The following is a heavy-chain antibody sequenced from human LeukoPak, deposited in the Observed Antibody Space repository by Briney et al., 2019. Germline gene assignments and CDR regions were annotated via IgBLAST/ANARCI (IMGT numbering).Heavy chain of an antibody. Sequence: PGGSLRLSCAASGFTFSGSAMHWVRQASGKGLEWVGRIRSKANSYATAYAASVKGRLTISRDDSKNTAYLQMNSLKTEDTAVYYCTSPEYYYGSGSYSYYYYYGMDVWGKGTTVTVSS. V-gene: IGHV3-73*01. CDR2: IRSKANSYAT. D-gene: IGHD3-10*01. CDR1: GFTFSGSA. J-gene: IGHJ6*04. CDR3: TSPEYYYGSGSYSYYYYYGMDV.